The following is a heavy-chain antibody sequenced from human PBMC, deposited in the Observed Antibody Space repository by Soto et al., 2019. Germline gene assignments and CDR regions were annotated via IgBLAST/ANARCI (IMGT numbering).Heavy chain of an antibody. CDR1: GFTFSSYA. Sequence: GGSLRLSCAASGFTFSSYAMSWVRQAPGKGLEWVSAISGSGGSTYYADSVKGRFTISRDNSKNTLYLQMNSLRAEDTAVYYCVNEYYRDWGGYVRWLDVWGQGTMVTVSS. V-gene: IGHV3-23*01. CDR2: ISGSGGST. D-gene: IGHD3-3*01. J-gene: IGHJ5*02. CDR3: VNEYYRDWGGYVRWLDV.